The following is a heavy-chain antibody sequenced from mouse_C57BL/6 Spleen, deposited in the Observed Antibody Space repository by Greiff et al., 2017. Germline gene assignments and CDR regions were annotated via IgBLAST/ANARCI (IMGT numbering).Heavy chain of an antibody. V-gene: IGHV5-4*01. CDR3: ARDAYYSILYAMDY. Sequence: EVKVEESGGGLVKPGGSLKLSCAASGFTFSSYAMSWVRQTPEKRLEWVATISDGGSYTYYPDNVKGRFTISRDNAKNNLYLQMSHLKSEDTAMYYCARDAYYSILYAMDYWGQGTSVTVSS. J-gene: IGHJ4*01. D-gene: IGHD2-5*01. CDR2: ISDGGSYT. CDR1: GFTFSSYA.